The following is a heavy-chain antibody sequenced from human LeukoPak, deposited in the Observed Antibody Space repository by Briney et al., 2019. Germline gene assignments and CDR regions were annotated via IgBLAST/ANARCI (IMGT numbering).Heavy chain of an antibody. CDR3: ARRDSSGYYHDAFDI. V-gene: IGHV1-69*13. CDR2: IIPIFGTA. CDR1: GGTFSSYA. Sequence: GASVKVSCKASGGTFSSYAISWVRQAPGQGLEWMGGIIPIFGTANYAQKFQGRVTITADESTSTAYMGLSSLRSEDTAVYYCARRDSSGYYHDAFDIWGQGTMVTVSS. J-gene: IGHJ3*02. D-gene: IGHD3-22*01.